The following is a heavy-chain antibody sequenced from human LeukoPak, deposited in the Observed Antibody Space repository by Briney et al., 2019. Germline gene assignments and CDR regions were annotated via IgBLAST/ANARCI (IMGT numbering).Heavy chain of an antibody. CDR1: GYSISSGYY. CDR2: IYHSGST. D-gene: IGHD4-17*01. V-gene: IGHV4-38-2*02. Sequence: SETLSLTCTVSGYSISSGYYWGWIRQPPGKGLEWIGSIYHSGSTYYNPSLKSRVTISVDTSKNQFSLKLSSVTAADTAVYYCARVTTLGWYFDLWGRGTLVTVSS. J-gene: IGHJ2*01. CDR3: ARVTTLGWYFDL.